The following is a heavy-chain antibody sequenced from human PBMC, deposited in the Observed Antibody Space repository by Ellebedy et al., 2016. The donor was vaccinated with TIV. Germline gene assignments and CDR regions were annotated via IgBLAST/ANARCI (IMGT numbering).Heavy chain of an antibody. D-gene: IGHD2-2*01. J-gene: IGHJ6*03. CDR2: INGDGSST. CDR3: ARVGCSDARCYYYDYYYMDV. Sequence: PGGSLRLSCAASGFSFSSYWMHWVRQTPGKGLVWLSRINGDGSSTRYADSVRGRFTISRDNAKNTLYLQMNALSAEETAVYYCARVGCSDARCYYYDYYYMDVWGKGTAVTVSS. V-gene: IGHV3-74*01. CDR1: GFSFSSYW.